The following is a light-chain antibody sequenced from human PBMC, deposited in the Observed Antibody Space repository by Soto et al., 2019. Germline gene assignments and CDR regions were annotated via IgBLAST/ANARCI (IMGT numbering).Light chain of an antibody. CDR3: EQYGNPPCYYT. CDR2: GVS. CDR1: QSVISNW. J-gene: IGKJ1*01. V-gene: IGKV3-20*01. Sequence: EIVLTQSPGPLPLSPGERATLSCRASQSVISNWLAWYQPKSGQAHRLLIDGVSNTATGMPDGFSGSGSGRYFDTTLCRLEPDDVYGHYGEQYGNPPCYYTFGPGTKVDVK.